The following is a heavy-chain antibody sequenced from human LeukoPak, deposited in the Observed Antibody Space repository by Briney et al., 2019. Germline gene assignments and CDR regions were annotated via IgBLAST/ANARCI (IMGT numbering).Heavy chain of an antibody. Sequence: SETLSLTCTVSGGSISSYYWSWIRQPPGKGLEWIGYIYYSGSTNYNPSLKSRVTISVDTSKNQFSLKLSSVTAADTAVYYCAREISSSWYFTKTHGDYMDVWGKGTTVTISS. CDR3: AREISSSWYFTKTHGDYMDV. CDR1: GGSISSYY. J-gene: IGHJ6*03. D-gene: IGHD6-13*01. CDR2: IYYSGST. V-gene: IGHV4-59*12.